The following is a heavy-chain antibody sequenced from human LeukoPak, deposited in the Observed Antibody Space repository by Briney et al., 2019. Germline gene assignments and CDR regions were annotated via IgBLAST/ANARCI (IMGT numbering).Heavy chain of an antibody. V-gene: IGHV3-73*01. Sequence: PGGSLRLSCAASGFTFSGSAMHWVRQASGKGLEWVGRIRSKANSYATAYAASVKGRFTISRDDSKNTAYLQMNSLKTEDTAVYYCTSLSSVQLERHRLERKKYYYYMDVWGKGTTVTVSS. CDR2: IRSKANSYAT. CDR1: GFTFSGSA. D-gene: IGHD1-1*01. J-gene: IGHJ6*03. CDR3: TSLSSVQLERHRLERKKYYYYMDV.